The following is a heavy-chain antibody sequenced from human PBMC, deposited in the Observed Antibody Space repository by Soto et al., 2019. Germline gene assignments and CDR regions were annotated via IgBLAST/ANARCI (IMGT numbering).Heavy chain of an antibody. CDR1: GFTFSSYG. Sequence: QVQLVESGGGVVQPGRSLRLSCAASGFTFSSYGMHWVRQAPGKGLEWVAAIWYDGNNKYYADSVKGRFTISRDNSKNTLYLQMNSLRAEDTAVYYCARDHLQEEGNWNDAENFDYWGQGTLVTVSS. CDR2: IWYDGNNK. CDR3: ARDHLQEEGNWNDAENFDY. D-gene: IGHD1-1*01. J-gene: IGHJ4*02. V-gene: IGHV3-33*01.